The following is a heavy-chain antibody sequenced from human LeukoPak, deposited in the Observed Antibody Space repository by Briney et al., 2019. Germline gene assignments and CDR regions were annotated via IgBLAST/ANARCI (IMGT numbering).Heavy chain of an antibody. J-gene: IGHJ3*02. CDR3: ARDLGDGYNWKKAFDI. CDR1: GFTFSSYG. D-gene: IGHD5-24*01. Sequence: PGRSLRLSCAASGFTFSSYGIHWVRQAPGKGLEWVAVISHDGSNKYYADSVKGRFTISRDNSKNTLYLQMNSLRAEDTAVYYCARDLGDGYNWKKAFDIWGQGTMVTVSS. CDR2: ISHDGSNK. V-gene: IGHV3-30*03.